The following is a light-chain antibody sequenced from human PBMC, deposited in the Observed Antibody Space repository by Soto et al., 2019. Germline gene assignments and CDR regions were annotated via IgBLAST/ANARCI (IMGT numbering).Light chain of an antibody. CDR2: DAS. V-gene: IGKV1-13*02. CDR3: RQFNSYPLT. J-gene: IGKJ2*01. Sequence: AIQLTQSPSSLSASVGDRVTITCRASQGISSALAWYQQKPGKAPKLLIYDASSLESGVPSRFSGRGSGTDFTLTISSLQPEAFATYYCRQFNSYPLTFGQGTKLEIK. CDR1: QGISSA.